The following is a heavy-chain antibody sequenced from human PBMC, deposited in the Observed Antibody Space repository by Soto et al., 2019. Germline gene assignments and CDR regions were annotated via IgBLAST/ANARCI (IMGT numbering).Heavy chain of an antibody. CDR2: ISGSGGST. CDR1: GFTFSSYA. J-gene: IGHJ4*02. V-gene: IGHV3-23*01. CDR3: AKSYYDFWSGYYYFDY. Sequence: GGSLRLSCAASGFTFSSYAMSWVRQAPGKGLEWVSAISGSGGSTYYADSVKGRFTISRDNSKNTLYLQMNSLRAEDTAVYYCAKSYYDFWSGYYYFDYWGQGTLVTVSS. D-gene: IGHD3-3*01.